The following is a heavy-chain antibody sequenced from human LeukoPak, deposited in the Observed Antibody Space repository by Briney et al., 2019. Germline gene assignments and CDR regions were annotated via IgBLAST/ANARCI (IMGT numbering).Heavy chain of an antibody. CDR1: GFTFSSYS. CDR3: AREDGIVGTTYDY. D-gene: IGHD1-26*01. CDR2: ISSSSTI. J-gene: IGHJ4*02. Sequence: GGSLRLSCAASGFTFSSYSMNWVRQAPGKGLEWVSYISSSSTIYYADSVKGRFTISRDNAKNSLYLQMNSLRAEDTAVYYCAREDGIVGTTYDYWGQGTLVTVSS. V-gene: IGHV3-48*04.